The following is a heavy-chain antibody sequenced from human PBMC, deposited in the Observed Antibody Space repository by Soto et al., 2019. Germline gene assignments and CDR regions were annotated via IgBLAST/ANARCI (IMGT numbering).Heavy chain of an antibody. CDR2: IIPVYGTA. Sequence: QVQLVQSGAEGKKPGSSVKVSCKASGGTFSSYAFSWVRQAPGQGLEWMGRIIPVYGTANYAEKFQGRVTITADESTTTAHMELSSLRSEDTAVYYCARSGGHSYYYYGLDVWGLGTTVTVSS. CDR1: GGTFSSYA. CDR3: ARSGGHSYYYYGLDV. V-gene: IGHV1-69*18. J-gene: IGHJ6*02. D-gene: IGHD2-15*01.